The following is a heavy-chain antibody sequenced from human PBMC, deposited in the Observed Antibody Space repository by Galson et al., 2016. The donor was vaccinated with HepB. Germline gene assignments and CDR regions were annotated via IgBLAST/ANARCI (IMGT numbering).Heavy chain of an antibody. V-gene: IGHV3-33*01. CDR3: ARRQQSTWSAIDY. Sequence: SLRLSCAASGFTFSDYGTHWVRQAPGKGLEWVAVIWSDGGNIYYGDSVKGRFPISRDNSKNNLYLHMNSRRAEDKAIYYCARRQQSTWSAIDYWGQGTLVTGSS. CDR1: GFTFSDYG. D-gene: IGHD3-3*01. CDR2: IWSDGGNI. J-gene: IGHJ4*02.